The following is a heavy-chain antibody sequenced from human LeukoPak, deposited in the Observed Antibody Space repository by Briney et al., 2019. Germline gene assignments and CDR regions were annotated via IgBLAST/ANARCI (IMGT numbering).Heavy chain of an antibody. D-gene: IGHD6-13*01. J-gene: IGHJ6*02. CDR2: ISYDGSNK. CDR3: ARVLPRYSSSWYYYYGMDV. V-gene: IGHV3-30-3*01. Sequence: GRSLRLSCAASGFTFSSYAMHWVRQAPGKGLEWVAVISYDGSNKYYADSVKGRFTISRDNSKNTLYLQMNSLRAEDTAMYYCARVLPRYSSSWYYYYGMDVWGQGTTVTVSS. CDR1: GFTFSSYA.